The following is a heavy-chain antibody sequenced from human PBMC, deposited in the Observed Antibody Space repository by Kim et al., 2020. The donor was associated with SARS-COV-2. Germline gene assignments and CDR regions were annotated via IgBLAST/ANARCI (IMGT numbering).Heavy chain of an antibody. CDR2: IYYSGST. CDR3: ARDDVVRGVIKYYYYYGMDV. D-gene: IGHD3-10*01. J-gene: IGHJ6*02. V-gene: IGHV4-39*07. Sequence: SETLSLTCTVSGGSISSSSYYWGWIRQPPGKGLEWIGSIYYSGSTYYNPSLKSRVTISVDTSKNQFSLKLSSVTAADTAVYYCARDDVVRGVIKYYYYYGMDVWGQGTTVTVSS. CDR1: GGSISSSSYY.